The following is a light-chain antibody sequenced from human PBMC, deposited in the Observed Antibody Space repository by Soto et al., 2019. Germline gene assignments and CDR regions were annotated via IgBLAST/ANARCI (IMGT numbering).Light chain of an antibody. CDR1: QSLRSNY. V-gene: IGKV3-20*01. Sequence: EIVLTQSPGTLSLSPGERATLSCRASQSLRSNYLAWYQHKPGQAPRLLIYDASSRATGIPDRFSGSGSGTDFTLTISSLQSEDFAVYYCQQYRYWWTFGQGTKVDIK. J-gene: IGKJ1*01. CDR2: DAS. CDR3: QQYRYWWT.